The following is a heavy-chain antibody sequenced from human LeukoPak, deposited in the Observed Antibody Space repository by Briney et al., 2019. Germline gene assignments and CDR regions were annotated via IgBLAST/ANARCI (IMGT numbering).Heavy chain of an antibody. D-gene: IGHD2-15*01. CDR3: ARVATASFDQ. J-gene: IGHJ4*02. CDR1: GYSFTTYW. V-gene: IGHV5-51*01. Sequence: GESLKISCRGSGYSFTTYWIAWVRQVPGKGLEWMGIIYPGDADTRHSPSFQGQVTISVAKSISTVYLQWSSLKASDTAMYYCARVATASFDQWGQGTLVTVSS. CDR2: IYPGDADT.